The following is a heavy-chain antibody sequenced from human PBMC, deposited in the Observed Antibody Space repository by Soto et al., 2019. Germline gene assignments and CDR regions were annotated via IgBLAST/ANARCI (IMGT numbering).Heavy chain of an antibody. CDR2: IYYSGTT. D-gene: IGHD2-8*01. J-gene: IGHJ4*02. CDR1: GGSINSGDYY. V-gene: IGHV4-30-4*01. Sequence: ASETLSLTCTVSGGSINSGDYYWSWIRQPPGKGLEWIGYIYYSGTTYCNPSLKSRVTISVDRSKNQFSLRLSSVTAADTAVYCCARDDRYYTSGIDYWGQGTLVTVSS. CDR3: ARDDRYYTSGIDY.